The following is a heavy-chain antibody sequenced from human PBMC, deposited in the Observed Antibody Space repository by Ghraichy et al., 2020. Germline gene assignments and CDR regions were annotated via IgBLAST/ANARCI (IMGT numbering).Heavy chain of an antibody. CDR1: GGSISSYY. Sequence: SETLSLTCTVSGGSISSYYWSWIRQPPGKGLEWIGYIYYSGSTNYNPSLKSRVTISVDTSKNQFSLKLSSVTAADTAVYYCARVVYTAMVKYFDYWGQGTLVTVSS. CDR3: ARVVYTAMVKYFDY. D-gene: IGHD5-18*01. J-gene: IGHJ4*02. V-gene: IGHV4-59*01. CDR2: IYYSGST.